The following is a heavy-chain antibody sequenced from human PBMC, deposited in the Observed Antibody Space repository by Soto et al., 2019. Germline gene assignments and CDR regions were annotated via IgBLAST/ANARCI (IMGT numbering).Heavy chain of an antibody. CDR2: ISAYNGNR. V-gene: IGHV1-18*01. CDR1: GYTFTSYA. CDR3: ARHGPPLDY. Sequence: ASVKVSCKASGYTFTSYAMHWVRQAPGQRLEWMGWISAYNGNRNYAQKFQGRVTMTTDTSTSTAYMELRSLRSDDTAVYNCARHGPPLDYWGQGTLVTVSS. J-gene: IGHJ4*02.